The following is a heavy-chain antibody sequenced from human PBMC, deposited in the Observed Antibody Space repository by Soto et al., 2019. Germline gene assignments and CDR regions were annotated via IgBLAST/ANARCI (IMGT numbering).Heavy chain of an antibody. D-gene: IGHD1-26*01. CDR2: IHPSGDT. Sequence: ASVKVSCRASGYKFTTYFIHWVRQAPGQGLEWMGMIHPSGDTGYAQKFRGRVTMTIDTSTTTAYMELNNLSPDDTAVYYCGRGRSGQIVVFYWGQGTPVTVS. J-gene: IGHJ4*02. CDR3: GRGRSGQIVVFY. CDR1: GYKFTTYF. V-gene: IGHV1-46*01.